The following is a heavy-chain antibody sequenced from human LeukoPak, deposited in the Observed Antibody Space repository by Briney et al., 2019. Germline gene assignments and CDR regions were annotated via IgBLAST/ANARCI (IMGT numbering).Heavy chain of an antibody. J-gene: IGHJ5*02. D-gene: IGHD3-10*01. V-gene: IGHV4-59*01. CDR2: IYYSGSA. Sequence: SETLSLTCTVSGDSISIYYWSWIRQPPGKGLEWIGYIYYSGSANYNPSLESRVTMSIDTSKNQFSLKLTSVTPADTAVYYCARDFYGSGSYYPAFSWFDPWGQGTLVTVSS. CDR1: GDSISIYY. CDR3: ARDFYGSGSYYPAFSWFDP.